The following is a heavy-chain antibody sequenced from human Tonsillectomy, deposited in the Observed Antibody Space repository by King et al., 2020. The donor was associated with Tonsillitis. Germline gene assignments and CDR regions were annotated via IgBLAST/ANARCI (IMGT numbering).Heavy chain of an antibody. V-gene: IGHV1-2*02. CDR1: GYTFTGYY. CDR3: ARARIAVAGTDAFDI. J-gene: IGHJ3*02. D-gene: IGHD6-19*01. Sequence: VQLVESGAEVKKPGASVKVSCKASGYTFTGYYMHWVRQALGHGRKWRGWTNPNSGGTNYAQKFQGRVTMTRETSISTVYMELSRLRSDDTAVYYCARARIAVAGTDAFDIWGQGTMVTVSS. CDR2: TNPNSGGT.